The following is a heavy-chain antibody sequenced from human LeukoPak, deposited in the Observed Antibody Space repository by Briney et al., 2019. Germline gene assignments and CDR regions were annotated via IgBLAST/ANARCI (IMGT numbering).Heavy chain of an antibody. CDR3: GRLTTAYDTVDP. D-gene: IGHD3-16*01. CDR2: IKSDGSEK. CDR1: GFSFGGYW. V-gene: IGHV3-7*05. Sequence: PGGSLRPSCAASGFSFGGYWLSWVRQAPGKGLECVASIKSDGSEKYYADSVKGRFTISRDNAKNSLYLQMNSLRAEDTAVYYCGRLTTAYDTVDPWGQGTLVTVSS. J-gene: IGHJ5*02.